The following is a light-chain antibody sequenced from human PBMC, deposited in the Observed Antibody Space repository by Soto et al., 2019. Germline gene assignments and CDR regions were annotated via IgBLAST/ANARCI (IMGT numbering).Light chain of an antibody. CDR3: QQRSNWLPIT. CDR2: DAS. V-gene: IGKV3-11*01. CDR1: QSVSSY. J-gene: IGKJ5*01. Sequence: EIVLTQSPVTLSLSPGERATLSCRASQSVSSYLAWYQQKPGQAPRLLIYDASNRATGIPARFSGSGSGTDFTLTIDNLEPEDFAVYYCQQRSNWLPITFGQGTRLEIK.